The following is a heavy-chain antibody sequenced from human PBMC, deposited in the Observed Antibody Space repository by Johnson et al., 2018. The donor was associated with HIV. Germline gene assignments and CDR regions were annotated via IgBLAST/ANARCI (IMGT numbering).Heavy chain of an antibody. CDR3: TRPDYYGSGTADVFDI. D-gene: IGHD3-10*01. Sequence: VQLVESGGGLVQPGGSLRVSCAASGFTVSGNDMSWVRQAPGKGLEWVSIIYSGGSTYYADSVKGRFTISRDNSKNTLYLQMNSLRAEDTAVYYCTRPDYYGSGTADVFDIWGHGTMVTVSS. J-gene: IGHJ3*02. CDR1: GFTVSGND. CDR2: IYSGGST. V-gene: IGHV3-66*01.